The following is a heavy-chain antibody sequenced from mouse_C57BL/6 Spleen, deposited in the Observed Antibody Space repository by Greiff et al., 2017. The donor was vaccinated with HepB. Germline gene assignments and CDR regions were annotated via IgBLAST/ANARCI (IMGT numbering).Heavy chain of an antibody. CDR3: ARQGYYAMDY. CDR2: ISSGGSYT. V-gene: IGHV5-6*01. J-gene: IGHJ4*01. Sequence: EVQLVESGGDLVKPGGSLKLSCAASGFTFSSYGMPWVRQTPDKRLEWVATISSGGSYTYYPDSVQGRFTITRDNAKNTLYLQMSSLQSEDTAMYYCARQGYYAMDYWGQGTSVTVSS. CDR1: GFTFSSYG.